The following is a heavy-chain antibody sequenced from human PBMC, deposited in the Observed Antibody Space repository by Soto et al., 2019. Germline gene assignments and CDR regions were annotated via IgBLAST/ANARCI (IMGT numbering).Heavy chain of an antibody. CDR3: AKSSPRPTLPAYLVVNCY. D-gene: IGHD3-22*01. J-gene: IGHJ4*02. CDR2: ISGSGGST. Sequence: WGSLRLSCAASGFTFSSYAMSWVRQAPGKGLEWVSAISGSGGSTYYADSVKGRFTISRDNSKNTLYLQMNSLRAEDTAVYYCAKSSPRPTLPAYLVVNCYRGKGTLVTVSS. V-gene: IGHV3-23*01. CDR1: GFTFSSYA.